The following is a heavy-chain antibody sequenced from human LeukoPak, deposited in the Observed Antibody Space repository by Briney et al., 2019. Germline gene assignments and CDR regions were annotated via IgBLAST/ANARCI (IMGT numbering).Heavy chain of an antibody. V-gene: IGHV1-18*01. Sequence: ASVKVSSKASGYTFTSHGISWVRQAPGQGLEWMGWISTYNGNTNYAQKLQGRVSMTTDTSTSTAYMELRSLRSDDTAVYYCARGYHGSFPDYWGQGTLVTVSS. CDR1: GYTFTSHG. CDR3: ARGYHGSFPDY. J-gene: IGHJ4*02. D-gene: IGHD1-26*01. CDR2: ISTYNGNT.